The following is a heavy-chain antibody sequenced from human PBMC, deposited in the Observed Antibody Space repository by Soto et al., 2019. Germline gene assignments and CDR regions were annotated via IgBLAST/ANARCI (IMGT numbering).Heavy chain of an antibody. CDR1: GYTFTSYA. J-gene: IGHJ3*02. CDR2: INAGNGNT. V-gene: IGHV1-3*01. D-gene: IGHD3-22*01. Sequence: ASVKVSCKASGYTFTSYAMHWVRQAPGQRLEWMGWINAGNGNTKYSQKFQGRVTITRDTSASTAYMELSSLRSEDTAVYYCARDLLGYYDGSGHDAFDIWGQGKMVLVSS. CDR3: ARDLLGYYDGSGHDAFDI.